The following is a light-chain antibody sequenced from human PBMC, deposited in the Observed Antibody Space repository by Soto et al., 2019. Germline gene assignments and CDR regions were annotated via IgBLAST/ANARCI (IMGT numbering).Light chain of an antibody. Sequence: QSVLTQPASVSWSPGQSITISCTGTSSDVGGYNYVSWYQQYPGKAPKLIIYEVNKRPSGVSKRFSGSKSGNTASLTISGLQADDESDYYCTSYRSSSTIDVLGTGTKVTVL. CDR1: SSDVGGYNY. CDR2: EVN. V-gene: IGLV2-14*01. CDR3: TSYRSSSTIDV. J-gene: IGLJ1*01.